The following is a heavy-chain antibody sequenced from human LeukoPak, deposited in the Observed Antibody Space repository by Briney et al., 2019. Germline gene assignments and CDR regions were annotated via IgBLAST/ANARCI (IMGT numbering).Heavy chain of an antibody. CDR2: IGTAGDT. D-gene: IGHD6-6*01. CDR3: AREITSSSSFDS. V-gene: IGHV3-13*01. Sequence: GGSLRLSCAASGFTFSSYDMHWVRQATGKGLEWVSAIGTAGDTYYPGSVKGRFTISRENAKNSLYLQMNSLRAEDTAVYYCAREITSSSSFDSWGQGTLVTVSS. J-gene: IGHJ4*02. CDR1: GFTFSSYD.